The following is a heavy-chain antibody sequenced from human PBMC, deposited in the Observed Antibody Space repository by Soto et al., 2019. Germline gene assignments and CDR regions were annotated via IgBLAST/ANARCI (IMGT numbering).Heavy chain of an antibody. Sequence: QVQLQESGPGLVKPSETLSLTCTVSGGSISNHYWSWIRQPPGKGLEWIGYIYYNGNTNYNPSLKSRVTMSVDTSKHQISLKLSSGTAADTAVYYCARANWYSEYWGQGPLVTVSS. CDR1: GGSISNHY. V-gene: IGHV4-59*11. CDR3: ARANWYSEY. D-gene: IGHD7-27*01. CDR2: IYYNGNT. J-gene: IGHJ4*02.